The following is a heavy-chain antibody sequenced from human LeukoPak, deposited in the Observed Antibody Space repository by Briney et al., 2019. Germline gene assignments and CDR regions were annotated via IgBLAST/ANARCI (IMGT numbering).Heavy chain of an antibody. CDR1: GGTFSSYA. V-gene: IGHV1-69*13. CDR3: AKGDNYYGSGSYPTPFNWFDP. Sequence: GASVKVSCKASGGTFSSYAISWVRQAPGQGLEWMGGIIPIFGTANYAQKFQGRVTITADESTSTAYMELSSLRSEDTAVYYCAKGDNYYGSGSYPTPFNWFDPWGQGTLVTVSS. J-gene: IGHJ5*02. CDR2: IIPIFGTA. D-gene: IGHD3-10*01.